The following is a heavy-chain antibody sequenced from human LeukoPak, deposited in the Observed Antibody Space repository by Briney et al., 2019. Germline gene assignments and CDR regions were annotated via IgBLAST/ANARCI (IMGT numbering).Heavy chain of an antibody. CDR1: GFTFSSYS. J-gene: IGHJ6*02. CDR2: ISSSSSTI. V-gene: IGHV3-48*04. CDR3: ARESSSGRWDGYYGMDV. D-gene: IGHD3-22*01. Sequence: PGGSLRLSCAASGFTFSSYSMNWVRQAPGKGLEWVSYISSSSSTIYYADSVKGRFTISRDNAKNSLYLQMNSLRAEDTAVYYCARESSSGRWDGYYGMDVWGQGTTVTVSS.